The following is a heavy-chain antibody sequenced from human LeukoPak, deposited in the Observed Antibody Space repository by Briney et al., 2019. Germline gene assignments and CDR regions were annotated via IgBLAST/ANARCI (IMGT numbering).Heavy chain of an antibody. Sequence: GESLKISCKGSGFDFTRYWIGWVRQMPGKGLEWMGVIYPDDSDTIYSPSFQGQVTISADKSISTAYLQWSSLKASDTAMYYCARGSSSWYLNWFDPWGQGTLVTVSS. V-gene: IGHV5-51*01. CDR2: IYPDDSDT. D-gene: IGHD6-13*01. CDR1: GFDFTRYW. J-gene: IGHJ5*02. CDR3: ARGSSSWYLNWFDP.